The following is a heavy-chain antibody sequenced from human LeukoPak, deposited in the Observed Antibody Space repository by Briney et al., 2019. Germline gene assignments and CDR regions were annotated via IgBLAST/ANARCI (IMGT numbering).Heavy chain of an antibody. CDR3: ARMDTAMVADY. V-gene: IGHV4-39*01. D-gene: IGHD5-18*01. Sequence: SETLSLTCTVSGGSISSSSYYWGWIRQPPGKGLEWIGSIYYSGSTYYNPSLKSRVTISVDTSKNQFSLKLSSVTAADTAVYYCARMDTAMVADYWGQGTLVTVSS. CDR1: GGSISSSSYY. CDR2: IYYSGST. J-gene: IGHJ4*02.